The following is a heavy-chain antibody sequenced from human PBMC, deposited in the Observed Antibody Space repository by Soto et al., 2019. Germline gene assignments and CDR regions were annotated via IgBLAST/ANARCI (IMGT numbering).Heavy chain of an antibody. V-gene: IGHV3-23*01. J-gene: IGHJ4*02. CDR1: GFTFSSYA. D-gene: IGHD1-26*01. CDR2: ISGSGGRT. CDR3: AKEGSYWGGVCY. Sequence: EVQLLESGGGLVQPGGSLRLSCAASGFTFSSYAMSWVRQAPGKGLEWVSAISGSGGRTYYADSVKGRFTISRDNSENTLYRRMNSLSAEDTAVYYCAKEGSYWGGVCYWGQGTLVTVSS.